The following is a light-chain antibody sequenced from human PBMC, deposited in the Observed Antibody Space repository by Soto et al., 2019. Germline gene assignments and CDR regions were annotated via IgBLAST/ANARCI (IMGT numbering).Light chain of an antibody. Sequence: DIQMTQSPSTLSASVGDRVTITCRASQNVNKWLAWYQQKPGKVPKLLIYDASSLESGVPSRFSGSGSGTEFTLTISSLQPDDFVTFYCQHYNSYPWTFGQGTKVEIK. CDR2: DAS. J-gene: IGKJ1*01. CDR1: QNVNKW. CDR3: QHYNSYPWT. V-gene: IGKV1-5*01.